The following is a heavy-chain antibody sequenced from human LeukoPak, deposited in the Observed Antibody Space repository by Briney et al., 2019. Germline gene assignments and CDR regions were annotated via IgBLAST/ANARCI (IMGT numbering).Heavy chain of an antibody. CDR3: ARAYSGSFYEAFDF. J-gene: IGHJ3*01. D-gene: IGHD1-26*01. Sequence: GGSLRLSCAASRFTFSTHGMHWVRQAPGKGLEWVAVISYHGSNKHYAGSVKGRFTISRDNSKNSLYLQMHSLRPEDTAVYYCARAYSGSFYEAFDFWGQGTMVTVSS. CDR2: ISYHGSNK. CDR1: RFTFSTHG. V-gene: IGHV3-30-3*01.